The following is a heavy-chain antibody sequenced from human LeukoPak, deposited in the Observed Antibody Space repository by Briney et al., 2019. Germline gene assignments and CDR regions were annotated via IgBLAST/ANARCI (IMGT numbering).Heavy chain of an antibody. D-gene: IGHD3-10*01. Sequence: PSETLSLTCTVSGGSISSYYWSWIRQPPGKGLECIGYIYYSGSTNYNPSLKSRVTISVDTSKNQFSLKLSSVTAADTAVYYCARLRFTDYYYYGMDVWGQGTTVTVSS. V-gene: IGHV4-59*08. CDR1: GGSISSYY. J-gene: IGHJ6*02. CDR3: ARLRFTDYYYYGMDV. CDR2: IYYSGST.